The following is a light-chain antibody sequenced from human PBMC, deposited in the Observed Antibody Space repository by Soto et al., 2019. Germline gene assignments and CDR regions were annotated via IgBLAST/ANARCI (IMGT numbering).Light chain of an antibody. CDR2: GAS. Sequence: EIVLTQSPGTLSLSPGERATLSCRASQSVAGRYLAWYQQKPGQAPRLLIYGASSRATGIPDRFSGSGSGTDFTLTISRLEPEDFAVVYCQQYGGSPTFGGGTKVEIK. V-gene: IGKV3-20*01. CDR3: QQYGGSPT. CDR1: QSVAGRY. J-gene: IGKJ4*01.